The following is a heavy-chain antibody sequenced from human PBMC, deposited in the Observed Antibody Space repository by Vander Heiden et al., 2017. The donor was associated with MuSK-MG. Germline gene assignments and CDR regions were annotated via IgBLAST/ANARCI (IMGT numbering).Heavy chain of an antibody. CDR1: GFTFSSYA. Sequence: EVQLVESGGGLVQPGGSLRLPCAASGFTFSSYAMSWVRQAPGKGLEWVSAISGSGGSTYYADSVKGRFTISRDNSKNTLYLQMNSLRAEDTAVYYCAKSRGAAAAKRGDWFDPWGQGTLVTVSS. D-gene: IGHD6-13*01. J-gene: IGHJ5*02. CDR3: AKSRGAAAAKRGDWFDP. V-gene: IGHV3-23*04. CDR2: ISGSGGST.